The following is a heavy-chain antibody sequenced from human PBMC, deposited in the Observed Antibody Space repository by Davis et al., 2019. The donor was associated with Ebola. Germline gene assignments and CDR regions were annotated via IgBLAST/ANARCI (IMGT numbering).Heavy chain of an antibody. CDR3: ARDLYCSSTSCYYGGVAASFDY. D-gene: IGHD2-2*01. CDR2: ISAYNGNT. Sequence: AASVKVSCKASGYTFTSYGISWVRQAPGQGLEWMGWISAYNGNTNYAQKLQGRVTMTTDTSTSTAYMELRSLRSDDTAVYYCARDLYCSSTSCYYGGVAASFDYWGQGTLVTVSS. J-gene: IGHJ4*02. V-gene: IGHV1-18*01. CDR1: GYTFTSYG.